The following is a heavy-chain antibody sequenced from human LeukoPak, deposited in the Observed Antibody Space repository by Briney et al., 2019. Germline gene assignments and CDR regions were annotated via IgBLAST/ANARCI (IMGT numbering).Heavy chain of an antibody. D-gene: IGHD3-3*01. CDR3: ATVWAGFWSGYDY. CDR1: GVSISNYY. CDR2: IYYSGST. Sequence: PSETLSLTCTVSGVSISNYYWSWIRQPPGKGLEWIGYIYYSGSTNYNPSLKSRVTISVDTSKNQFSLNLSSVTAADTAVYYCATVWAGFWSGYDYWGQGTLVTVST. J-gene: IGHJ4*02. V-gene: IGHV4-59*01.